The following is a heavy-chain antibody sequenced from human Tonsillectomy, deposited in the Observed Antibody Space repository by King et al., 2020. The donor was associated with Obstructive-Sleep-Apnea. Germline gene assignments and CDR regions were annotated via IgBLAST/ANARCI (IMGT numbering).Heavy chain of an antibody. D-gene: IGHD5-12*01. CDR2: MYYIGDT. CDR3: ARHRGVEDYGGYGDYFDY. CDR1: GGSISNYY. V-gene: IGHV4-59*08. J-gene: IGHJ4*02. Sequence: VQLQESGPRLVKPSETLSLTFTVFGGSISNYYLSWIRQPPGKGLEWVCYMYYIGDTNFNPSLKSRGTISADTSKIQFSLRLSPVTAADTAVYYCARHRGVEDYGGYGDYFDYWGQGTLVTVSS.